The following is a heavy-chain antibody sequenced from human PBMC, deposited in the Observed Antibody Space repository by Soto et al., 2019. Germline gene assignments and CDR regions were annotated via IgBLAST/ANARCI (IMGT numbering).Heavy chain of an antibody. CDR2: IPVIGEDR. CDR3: AREADRYGTVSFDH. CDR1: GLIFRREA. V-gene: IGHV3-23*01. Sequence: PVGSLRLSCVVSGLIFRREAWSWVRQAPGKGLEWVAGIPVIGEDRYYADSVQGRFTISRDNFKSTLYLQMNTLRAEDAAVYFCAREADRYGTVSFDHWGQGALVTVSS. D-gene: IGHD1-1*01. J-gene: IGHJ4*02.